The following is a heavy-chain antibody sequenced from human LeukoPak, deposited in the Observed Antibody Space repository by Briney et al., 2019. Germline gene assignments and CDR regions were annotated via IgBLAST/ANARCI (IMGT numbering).Heavy chain of an antibody. CDR2: ISGSGGST. Sequence: GGSLRLSCAASGFTFSRHWMSWVRQAPGKGLEWVSAISGSGGSTYYADSVKGRFTISRDNSKNTLYLQMNSLRAEDTAVYYCAKDRAPRVAVAPRDAFDIWGQGTMVTVSS. J-gene: IGHJ3*02. CDR1: GFTFSRHW. V-gene: IGHV3-23*01. D-gene: IGHD6-19*01. CDR3: AKDRAPRVAVAPRDAFDI.